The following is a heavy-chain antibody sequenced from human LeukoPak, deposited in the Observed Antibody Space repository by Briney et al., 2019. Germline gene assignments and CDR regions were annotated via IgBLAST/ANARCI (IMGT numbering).Heavy chain of an antibody. CDR1: GGSFSGYY. CDR2: INHSGST. J-gene: IGHJ3*02. V-gene: IGHV4-34*01. Sequence: PSETLSLTCAVYGGSFSGYYWSWIRQPPGKGLEWIGEINHSGSTNYNPSLKSRVTISVDTSKNQFSLKLSSVTAADTAVYYCARVLDYYDSSGSGDAFDIWGQGTMVTVSS. D-gene: IGHD3-22*01. CDR3: ARVLDYYDSSGSGDAFDI.